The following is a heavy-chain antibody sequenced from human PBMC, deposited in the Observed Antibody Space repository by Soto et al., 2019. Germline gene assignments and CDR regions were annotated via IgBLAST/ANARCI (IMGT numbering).Heavy chain of an antibody. V-gene: IGHV5-51*01. CDR2: IYPGDSDA. CDR3: ARKGMGQWIDYYYYGMDV. J-gene: IGHJ6*02. CDR1: GYSFTTYW. D-gene: IGHD6-19*01. Sequence: GESLKISCKGSGYSFTTYWIGWVRQMPGKGLEWMGVIYPGDSDARYNPSFQGQVTISADKSISTAYLQWSSLKASDTAMYYCARKGMGQWIDYYYYGMDVWGQGTTVTVSS.